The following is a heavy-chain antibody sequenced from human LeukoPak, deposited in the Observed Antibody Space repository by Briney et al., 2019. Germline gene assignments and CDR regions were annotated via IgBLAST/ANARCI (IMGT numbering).Heavy chain of an antibody. CDR2: INHSGST. CDR1: GGSFSGYY. CDR3: ARHAYYGSGSYYQIGY. D-gene: IGHD3-10*01. J-gene: IGHJ4*02. V-gene: IGHV4-34*01. Sequence: SETLSLTCAVYGGSFSGYYWSWIRQPPGKGLEWIGEINHSGSTNYNPSLKSRVTISVDTSKNQFSLKLSSVTAADTAVYYCARHAYYGSGSYYQIGYWGQGTLVTVSS.